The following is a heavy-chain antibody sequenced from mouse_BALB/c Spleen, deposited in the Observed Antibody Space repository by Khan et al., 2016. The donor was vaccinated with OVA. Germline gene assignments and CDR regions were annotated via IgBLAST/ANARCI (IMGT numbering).Heavy chain of an antibody. J-gene: IGHJ4*01. Sequence: DVKLQESGPGLVKPSQSLSLTCTVTGYSITSDYAWDWIRQFPGNKLEWMGYISYGGSTSYNPSLKSRISITRDPSKNQFFLQLNSVTTEDTATYYCARKNYYGYAMDYWGQGTSVTVSS. CDR2: ISYGGST. CDR3: ARKNYYGYAMDY. V-gene: IGHV3-2*02. CDR1: GYSITSDYA. D-gene: IGHD1-1*01.